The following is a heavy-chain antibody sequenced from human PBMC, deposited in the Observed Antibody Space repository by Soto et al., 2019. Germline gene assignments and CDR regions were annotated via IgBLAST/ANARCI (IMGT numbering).Heavy chain of an antibody. D-gene: IGHD1-26*01. CDR3: ARKGSGSSNCLLDV. CDR1: GYSFTTIL. J-gene: IGHJ6*02. Sequence: EALKISPYGSGYSFTTILIGWVRHMPGKGLEWMGIIDPGDSDTRYSPSFQGQVTISADKSISTAYLQWSSLKASDTAMYYCARKGSGSSNCLLDVWGQGTTVTVSS. V-gene: IGHV5-51*01. CDR2: IDPGDSDT.